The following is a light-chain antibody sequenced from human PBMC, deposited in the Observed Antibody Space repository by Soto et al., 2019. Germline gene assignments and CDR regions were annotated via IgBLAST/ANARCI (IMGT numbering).Light chain of an antibody. CDR3: QQFNSYIT. V-gene: IGKV1-13*02. CDR2: DAS. Sequence: AIQLTQSPSSLSASVGDRVTITCRASQGISSALAWYQQKPGKAPKLLIYDASSLESGVPSRFSGSGSGTDFTITISSLQPEDFATYYCQQFNSYITFGQGTKLEIK. CDR1: QGISSA. J-gene: IGKJ2*01.